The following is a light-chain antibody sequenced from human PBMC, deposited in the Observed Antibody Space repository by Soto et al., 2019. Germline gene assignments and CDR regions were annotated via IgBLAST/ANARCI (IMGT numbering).Light chain of an antibody. CDR1: QSISNN. CDR2: AAS. J-gene: IGKJ1*01. CDR3: QQYITWA. V-gene: IGKV3-15*01. Sequence: EIVMTQSPATLSVSPGERATLSCRASQSISNNVAWYQQKPGQAPRLLIYAASTRATGIPARFRGSGSGTDFTLTISSLQSEDFAIYYCQQYITWAFGQGTKVDIK.